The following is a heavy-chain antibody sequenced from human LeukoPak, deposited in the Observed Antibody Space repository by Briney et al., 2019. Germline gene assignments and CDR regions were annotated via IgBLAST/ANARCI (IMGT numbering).Heavy chain of an antibody. CDR2: IHYTGST. Sequence: SETLSLTCTVSGGSVRITSYHWGWVRQPPGKGLEWIGSIHYTGSTYYNPSLKSRVTMSVDTSQNQFSLRLSSVTAADTAVYYCVREDQWLEDSWGQGTLVTVSS. J-gene: IGHJ4*02. CDR1: GGSVRITSYH. CDR3: VREDQWLEDS. D-gene: IGHD6-19*01. V-gene: IGHV4-39*07.